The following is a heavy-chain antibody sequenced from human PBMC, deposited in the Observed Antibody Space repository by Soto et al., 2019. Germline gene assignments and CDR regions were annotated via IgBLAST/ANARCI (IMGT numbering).Heavy chain of an antibody. CDR3: AKDRSPVPARIQDY. CDR1: GFTFSSYD. J-gene: IGHJ4*02. V-gene: IGHV3-23*01. Sequence: EVQLLESGGGLVQPGGSLRLSCATSGFTFSSYDMSWVRQAPGKGLEWVSTISGSGDSTRFADSVKGRFTISRDNSRNTLNLQMNSLRAEDTAVYYCAKDRSPVPARIQDYWGQGTLVTVSS. D-gene: IGHD2-2*01. CDR2: ISGSGDST.